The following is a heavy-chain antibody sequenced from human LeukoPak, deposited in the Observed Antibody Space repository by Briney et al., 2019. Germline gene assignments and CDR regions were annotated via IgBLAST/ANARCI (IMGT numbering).Heavy chain of an antibody. CDR3: ARQGDSGWYYFDY. D-gene: IGHD6-19*01. J-gene: IGHJ4*02. CDR2: IYHSGST. V-gene: IGHV4-61*01. CDR1: GGSVSSGSYY. Sequence: PSETLSLTCTVSGGSVSSGSYYWSWIRQPPGKGLEWIGEIYHSGSTNYNPSLKSRVTISVDKSKNQFSLKLTSVTAADTAAYYCARQGDSGWYYFDYWGQGTLVTVSS.